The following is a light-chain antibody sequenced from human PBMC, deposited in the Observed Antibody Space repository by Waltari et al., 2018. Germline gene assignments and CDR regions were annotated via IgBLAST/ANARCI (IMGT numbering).Light chain of an antibody. CDR3: CSYAGSSTLV. CDR1: SSDVGAYNY. J-gene: IGLJ3*02. Sequence: QSALTQPRSVSGSPGQSVTISCTGTSSDVGAYNYVSWYQQHPARAPKLMIYDVSERPSGVSARFPGSKSGNTATLTISGLQADDGADYYCCSYAGSSTLVFGGGTTLTVV. V-gene: IGLV2-11*01. CDR2: DVS.